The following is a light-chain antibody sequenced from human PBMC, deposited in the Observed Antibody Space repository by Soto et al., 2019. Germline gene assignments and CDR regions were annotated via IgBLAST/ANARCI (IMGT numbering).Light chain of an antibody. CDR2: KDS. CDR1: VLPKHY. Sequence: SYELTQPPSVSVSPGQTARITCSGEVLPKHYAHWYQQKAGQAPVLMIYKDSERPSGIPDRFSGYSSGTTVTLTIRGVRAEDEADYHCQSADSNGAYVVFGGGTKVTVL. CDR3: QSADSNGAYVV. J-gene: IGLJ2*01. V-gene: IGLV3-25*03.